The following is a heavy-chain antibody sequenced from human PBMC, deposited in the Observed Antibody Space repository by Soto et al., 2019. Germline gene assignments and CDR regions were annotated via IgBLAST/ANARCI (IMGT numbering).Heavy chain of an antibody. Sequence: SETLSLTCTVSGGSLSTVDYWWSWIRQSPDMGLEWIGHIYDGGRTYNNPSLESRVTMSVDTSKSQLSLTLSSVSTADTAVYYCARGPSGDKVDPWGQGTLVTVSS. J-gene: IGHJ5*02. CDR2: IYDGGRT. CDR3: ARGPSGDKVDP. CDR1: GGSLSTVDYW. V-gene: IGHV4-30-4*01. D-gene: IGHD7-27*01.